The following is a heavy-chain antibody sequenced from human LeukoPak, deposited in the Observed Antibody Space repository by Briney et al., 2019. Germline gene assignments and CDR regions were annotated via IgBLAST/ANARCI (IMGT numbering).Heavy chain of an antibody. CDR3: ATRPPELELLYGMDV. V-gene: IGHV1-24*01. Sequence: ASVKVSFKVSGYTLTELSMHWVRQAPGKGREWMGGFDPEDGETIYAQKFQGRVTMTEDTSTDTAYMELSSLRSEDTAVYYCATRPPELELLYGMDVWGQGTTVTVSS. CDR2: FDPEDGET. CDR1: GYTLTELS. D-gene: IGHD1-7*01. J-gene: IGHJ6*02.